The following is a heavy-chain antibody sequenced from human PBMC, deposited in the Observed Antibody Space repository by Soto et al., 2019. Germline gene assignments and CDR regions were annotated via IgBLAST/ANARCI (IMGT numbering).Heavy chain of an antibody. CDR1: GGTFSSYA. CDR2: IIPIFGTA. Sequence: ASVKVSCKASGGTFSSYAISWVRQAPGQGLEWMGGIIPIFGTANYAQKFQGRVTITADESTSTAYMELSGLRSEDTAVYYCATSAIFGVVIIRINWFDPWGQGALVTVSS. CDR3: ATSAIFGVVIIRINWFDP. J-gene: IGHJ5*02. V-gene: IGHV1-69*13. D-gene: IGHD3-3*01.